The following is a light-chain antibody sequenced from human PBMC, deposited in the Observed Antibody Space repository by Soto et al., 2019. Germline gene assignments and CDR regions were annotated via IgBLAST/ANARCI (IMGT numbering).Light chain of an antibody. V-gene: IGKV3-20*01. J-gene: IGKJ1*01. CDR3: QQYGSSPWT. CDR1: QSVSSSY. Sequence: EIVLMQSTGTLSLSPGERATLSCRASQSVSSSYLAWYQQKPGQAPRLLIYGASSRATGIPDRFSGSGSGTDFTLTISRLEPEDFAVYYCQQYGSSPWTFGQGTKVDI. CDR2: GAS.